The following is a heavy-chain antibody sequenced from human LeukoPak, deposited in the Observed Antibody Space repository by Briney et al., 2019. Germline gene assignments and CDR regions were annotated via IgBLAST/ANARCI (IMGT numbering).Heavy chain of an antibody. CDR3: ARDRGAGFDP. CDR2: INSDGSST. V-gene: IGHV3-74*01. D-gene: IGHD3-10*01. CDR1: GFTFSSYW. Sequence: TGGSLRLSCAASGFTFSSYWMHWVRQAPGKGPVWVSRINSDGSSTSYADSVKGRFTISRDNAKNTLYLQMNSLRAEDTAVYYCARDRGAGFDPWGQGTLVTVSS. J-gene: IGHJ5*02.